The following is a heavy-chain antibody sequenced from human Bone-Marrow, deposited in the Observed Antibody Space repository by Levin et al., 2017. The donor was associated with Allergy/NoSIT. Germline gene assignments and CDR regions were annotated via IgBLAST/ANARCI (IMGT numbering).Heavy chain of an antibody. CDR2: ISSSSSTI. J-gene: IGHJ4*02. CDR1: GFKFTTYS. D-gene: IGHD2-2*01. V-gene: IGHV3-48*04. CDR3: AVTTYYCSTTKCYLRGIDFLDS. Sequence: LSLTCAASGFKFTTYSMNWVRQAPGKGLEWVSSISSSSSTILYADSVKGRFTISRDNAKNSLYLQMNSLRAEDTAVYYCAVTTYYCSTTKCYLRGIDFLDSWGQGTLVTVSS.